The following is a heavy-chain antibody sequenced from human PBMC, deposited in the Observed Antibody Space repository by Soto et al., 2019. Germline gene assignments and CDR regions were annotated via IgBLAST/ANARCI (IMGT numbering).Heavy chain of an antibody. CDR3: ARGWFGEPVDY. J-gene: IGHJ4*02. CDR2: IGTAGDT. CDR1: GFTFSSYD. Sequence: VQLVESGGGLVQPGGSLRLSCAASGFTFSSYDMHWVRQATGKGLEWVSAIGTAGDTYYPGSVKGRFTISRENAKNSLYLQMNSLRAGDTAVYYCARGWFGEPVDYWGQGTLVTVSS. V-gene: IGHV3-13*01. D-gene: IGHD3-10*01.